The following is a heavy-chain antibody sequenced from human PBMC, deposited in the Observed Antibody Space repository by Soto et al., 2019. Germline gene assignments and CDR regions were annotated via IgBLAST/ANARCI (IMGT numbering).Heavy chain of an antibody. V-gene: IGHV1-8*01. J-gene: IGHJ6*03. CDR3: ARIGYSSSWYQTYYYYYYYMDV. Sequence: ASVKVSCKASGYTFTSYDINWVRQATGQGLEWMGWMNPNSGNTGYAQKFQGRVTMTRNTSISTAYMELSSLRSEDTAVYYCARIGYSSSWYQTYYYYYYYMDVWGKGTTVTVSS. CDR2: MNPNSGNT. D-gene: IGHD6-13*01. CDR1: GYTFTSYD.